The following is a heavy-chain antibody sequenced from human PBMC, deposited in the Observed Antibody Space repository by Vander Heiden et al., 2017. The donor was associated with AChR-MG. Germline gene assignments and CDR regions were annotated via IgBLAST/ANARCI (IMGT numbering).Heavy chain of an antibody. D-gene: IGHD1-26*01. CDR3: ARGGDFPVGAEQGQIFDY. CDR2: IYYSGST. J-gene: IGHJ4*02. V-gene: IGHV4-31*03. Sequence: QVQLQESGPGLVTPSQTLSLTCTVSAGSISSGGYYWSWIRQHPGKGLEWIGYIYYSGSTYYNPSLKSRVTISVDTSKNQFSLKLSSVTAADTAVYYCARGGDFPVGAEQGQIFDYWGQGTLVTVSS. CDR1: AGSISSGGYY.